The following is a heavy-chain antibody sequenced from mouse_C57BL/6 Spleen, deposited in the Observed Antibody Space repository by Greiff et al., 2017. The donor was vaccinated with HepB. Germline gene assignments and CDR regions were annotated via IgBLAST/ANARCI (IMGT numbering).Heavy chain of an antibody. J-gene: IGHJ3*01. CDR3: AHQFITTVVAPSY. CDR1: GYTFTSYG. CDR2: IYPRSGNT. D-gene: IGHD1-1*01. V-gene: IGHV1-81*01. Sequence: VQLQQSGAELARPGASVKLSCKASGYTFTSYGISWVKQRTGQGLEWIGEIYPRSGNTYYNEKFKGKATLTADKSSSTAYMELRSLTSEDSAVYFCAHQFITTVVAPSYWGQGTLVTVSA.